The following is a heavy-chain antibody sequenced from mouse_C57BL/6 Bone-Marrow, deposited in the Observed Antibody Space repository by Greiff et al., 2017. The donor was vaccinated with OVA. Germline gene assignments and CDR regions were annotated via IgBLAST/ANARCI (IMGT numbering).Heavy chain of an antibody. CDR1: GYTFTSYG. CDR2: IYPTSGNT. CDR3: ARGGAMDY. Sequence: QVQLKQSGAELARPGASVKLSCKASGYTFTSYGISWVKQRTGQGLEWIGEIYPTSGNTYYNEKFKGKATLTADKSSSTAYMELRSLTSEDSAVYFCARGGAMDYWGQGTSVTVSS. J-gene: IGHJ4*01. V-gene: IGHV1-81*01.